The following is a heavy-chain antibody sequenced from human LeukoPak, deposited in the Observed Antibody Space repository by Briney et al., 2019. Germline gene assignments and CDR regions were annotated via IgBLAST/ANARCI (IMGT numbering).Heavy chain of an antibody. Sequence: GGSLRLSCAASGFTFSSYAMHWVRQAPGKGLEWVAIISYDGSNKYYADSVKGRFTISRDNSKNTLYLQMNSLRAEDTAVYYCARARYQLLYPYYYYYGMDVWGQGTTVTVSS. J-gene: IGHJ6*02. V-gene: IGHV3-30-3*01. CDR3: ARARYQLLYPYYYYYGMDV. CDR2: ISYDGSNK. D-gene: IGHD2-2*02. CDR1: GFTFSSYA.